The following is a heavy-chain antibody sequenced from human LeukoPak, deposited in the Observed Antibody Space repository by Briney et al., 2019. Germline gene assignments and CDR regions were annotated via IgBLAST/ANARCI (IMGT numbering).Heavy chain of an antibody. CDR3: ARWDLQLGAGGYYGMDV. V-gene: IGHV3-30-3*01. J-gene: IGHJ6*02. Sequence: GGSLRLSCAASGFTFSSYAMHWVRQAPGKGLEWVAVISYDGSNKYYADSVKGRFTISRDNAKNSLYLQMNSLRDEDTAVYYCARWDLQLGAGGYYGMDVWGQGTTVTVSS. CDR2: ISYDGSNK. CDR1: GFTFSSYA. D-gene: IGHD6-13*01.